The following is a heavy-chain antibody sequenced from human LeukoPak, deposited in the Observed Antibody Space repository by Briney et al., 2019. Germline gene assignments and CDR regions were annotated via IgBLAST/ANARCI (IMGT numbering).Heavy chain of an antibody. CDR3: ARCYYGSGSYSRNWFDP. Sequence: PSETLSLTCTVSGGSISSYYWSWIRQPPGKGLEWIGYIYYSGSTNYNPSLKSRVTISVDTSKNQFSLKLSSVTAADTAVYYCARCYYGSGSYSRNWFDPWGQGTLVTVSS. D-gene: IGHD3-10*01. J-gene: IGHJ5*02. CDR1: GGSISSYY. CDR2: IYYSGST. V-gene: IGHV4-59*01.